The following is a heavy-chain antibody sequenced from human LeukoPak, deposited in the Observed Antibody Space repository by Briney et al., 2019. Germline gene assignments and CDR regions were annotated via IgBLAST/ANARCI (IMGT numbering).Heavy chain of an antibody. V-gene: IGHV4-59*08. D-gene: IGHD6-19*01. CDR3: ARHITVSYDAFDL. CDR1: GGSISSYY. J-gene: IGHJ3*01. Sequence: PSETLSLTCTVSGGSISSYYWSWIRQPPGKGLEWIGYIYYSGSTNYNPSLKSRVTISVDTSKNQFSLKLSSVTAADTAVYYCARHITVSYDAFDLWGRGTMVTVSS. CDR2: IYYSGST.